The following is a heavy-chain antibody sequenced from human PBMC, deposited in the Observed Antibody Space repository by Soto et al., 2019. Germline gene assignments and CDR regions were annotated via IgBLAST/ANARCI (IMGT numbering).Heavy chain of an antibody. CDR1: GGTFSNYA. CDR2: IIPIVGTG. J-gene: IGHJ6*02. V-gene: IGHV1-69*01. D-gene: IGHD2-2*01. Sequence: QVQLVQSGAEVRKPGSSVTVSCKASGGTFSNYAISWVRQAPGQGLEWRWGIIPIVGTGSYAQKFQGRVTITADEPTTTAYMELSSLRFEDTAVYYCARVVILVPTASTHYYYHMDVWGPGTTVTVSS. CDR3: ARVVILVPTASTHYYYHMDV.